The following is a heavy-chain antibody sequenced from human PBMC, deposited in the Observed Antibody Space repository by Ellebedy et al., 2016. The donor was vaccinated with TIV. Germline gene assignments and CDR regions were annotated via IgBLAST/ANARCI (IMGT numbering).Heavy chain of an antibody. CDR1: GFTFSSYG. D-gene: IGHD3-16*02. CDR2: IWYDGSNK. Sequence: GESLKISCAASGFTFSSYGMHWVRQAPGKGLEWVAVIWYDGSNKYYADSVKGRFTISRDNAKNSLYLQMNSLRAEDTAVYYCARGGLRGMITFGGVIGLFDYWGQGTLVTVSS. J-gene: IGHJ4*02. CDR3: ARGGLRGMITFGGVIGLFDY. V-gene: IGHV3-33*01.